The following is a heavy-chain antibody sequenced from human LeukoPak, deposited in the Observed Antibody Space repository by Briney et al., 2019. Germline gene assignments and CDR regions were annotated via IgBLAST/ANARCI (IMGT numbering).Heavy chain of an antibody. V-gene: IGHV4-4*07. J-gene: IGHJ6*03. Sequence: PSETLSLTCTVSGGSISSYYWSWIRQPAGKGLEWIGRIYTSGSTNYNPSLKSRVTMSVDTSKNQFSLKLTSVTAADTAVYYCARAHPCSSTTCSSYYYMDVWGKGTTVTVSS. CDR3: ARAHPCSSTTCSSYYYMDV. CDR1: GGSISSYY. D-gene: IGHD2-2*01. CDR2: IYTSGST.